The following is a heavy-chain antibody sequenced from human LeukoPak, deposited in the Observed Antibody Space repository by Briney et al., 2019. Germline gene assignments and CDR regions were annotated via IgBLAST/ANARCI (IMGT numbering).Heavy chain of an antibody. Sequence: PSETLSLTCTVPGGSISSYYWSWIRQPPGKGLEWIGYIYYSGSTNYNPSLKSRVTISVDTSKNQFSLKLSSVTAADTAVYYCARDLRVWDRPPVGRWFDPWGQGTLVTVSS. V-gene: IGHV4-59*01. D-gene: IGHD6-13*01. J-gene: IGHJ5*02. CDR1: GGSISSYY. CDR3: ARDLRVWDRPPVGRWFDP. CDR2: IYYSGST.